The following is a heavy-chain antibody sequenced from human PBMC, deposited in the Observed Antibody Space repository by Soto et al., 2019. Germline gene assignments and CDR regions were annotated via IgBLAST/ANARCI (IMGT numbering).Heavy chain of an antibody. J-gene: IGHJ2*01. CDR1: GFTFNTYA. Sequence: QVQLMESGGGVVQPGRSLRLSCAASGFTFNTYAMHWVRQAPGKWLEWVAVITPDGTEQYYADSVKGRFTISRVNSKNTLYLQMNSLGLEDMSIYHCAKRGILGAQGMAYFDRCGRGSLGTVSS. V-gene: IGHV3-30*18. CDR3: AKRGILGAQGMAYFDR. CDR2: ITPDGTEQ. D-gene: IGHD1-26*01.